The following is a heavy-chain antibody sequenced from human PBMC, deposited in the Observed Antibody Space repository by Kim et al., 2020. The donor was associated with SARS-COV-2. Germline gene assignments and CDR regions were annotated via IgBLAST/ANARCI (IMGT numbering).Heavy chain of an antibody. CDR3: ARGGVRSGYYHRRPFDY. V-gene: IGHV4-34*01. CDR2: INHSGST. CDR1: GGSFSGYY. J-gene: IGHJ4*02. D-gene: IGHD3-3*01. Sequence: SETLSLTCAVYGGSFSGYYWSWIRQPPGKGLEWIGEINHSGSTNYNPSLKSRVTISVDTSKNQFSLKLSSVTAADTAVYYCARGGVRSGYYHRRPFDYWGQGALVTVSP.